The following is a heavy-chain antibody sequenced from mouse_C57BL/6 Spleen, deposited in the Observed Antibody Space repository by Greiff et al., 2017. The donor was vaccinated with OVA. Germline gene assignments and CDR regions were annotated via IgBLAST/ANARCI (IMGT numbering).Heavy chain of an antibody. CDR2: INPYNGDT. CDR3: ARSSLVTSVFFDV. J-gene: IGHJ1*03. CDR1: GSSFTGYF. V-gene: IGHV1-20*01. Sequence: EVQLLQSGPELVKPGDSVKISCKASGSSFTGYFLHWVLPRPGKSLDWIGHINPYNGDTYYNQKFKGKATLTVDNSSSTSLMELLSLTSEVSAVYYCARSSLVTSVFFDVWGTGTTVTVSS. D-gene: IGHD1-1*01.